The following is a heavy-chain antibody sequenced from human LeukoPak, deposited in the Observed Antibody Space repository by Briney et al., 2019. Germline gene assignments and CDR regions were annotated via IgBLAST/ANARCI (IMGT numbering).Heavy chain of an antibody. Sequence: SQTLSLTCTVSGDSISSGDYYWSWIRQPPGKGLEWIGYIYYTGNTYYNPSLKSRVTISADTSKNQFSLKLTSVTAADTAVYYCARVGLHSGSYYWFDPWCQGTLVTVSS. CDR1: GDSISSGDYY. V-gene: IGHV4-30-4*08. CDR2: IYYTGNT. CDR3: ARVGLHSGSYYWFDP. D-gene: IGHD1-26*01. J-gene: IGHJ5*02.